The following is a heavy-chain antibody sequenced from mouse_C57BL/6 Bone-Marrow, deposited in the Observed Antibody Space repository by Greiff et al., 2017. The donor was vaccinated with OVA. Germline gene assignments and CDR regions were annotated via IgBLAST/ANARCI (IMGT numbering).Heavy chain of an antibody. CDR1: GFTFSSYA. D-gene: IGHD2-3*01. J-gene: IGHJ3*01. CDR2: ISDGGSYT. CDR3: ATDGYYFAY. Sequence: EVMLVESGGGLVKPGGSLKLSCAASGFTFSSYAMSWVRQTPEKRLEWVATISDGGSYTYYPDNVKGRFTISRDNAKNNLYLQMSHLKSEDTAMYYCATDGYYFAYWGQGTLVTVSA. V-gene: IGHV5-4*03.